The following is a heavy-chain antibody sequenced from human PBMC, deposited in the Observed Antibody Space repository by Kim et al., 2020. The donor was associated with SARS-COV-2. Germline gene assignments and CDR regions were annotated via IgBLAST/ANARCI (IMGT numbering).Heavy chain of an antibody. D-gene: IGHD2-15*01. J-gene: IGHJ4*02. Sequence: GGSESYADSVKGRFTISRDNAKNALYLQMNSLGAEDTAVYYCASGLTPGQYWGQGTLVTVSS. CDR3: ASGLTPGQY. CDR2: GGSE. V-gene: IGHV3-74*01.